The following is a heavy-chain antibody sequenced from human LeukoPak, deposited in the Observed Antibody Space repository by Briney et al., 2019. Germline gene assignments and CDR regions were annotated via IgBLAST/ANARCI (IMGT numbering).Heavy chain of an antibody. CDR2: IVVGSGNT. D-gene: IGHD2-21*01. V-gene: IGHV1-58*01. J-gene: IGHJ4*02. Sequence: ASVKVSCKASGFTFTSSAVQWVRQARGQRLEWIGWIVVGSGNTNYAQKFQERVTITRDMSTSTAYMELSSLRSEDTAVYYCAADLPYCGGDCYANFDYWGQGTLVTVSS. CDR3: AADLPYCGGDCYANFDY. CDR1: GFTFTSSA.